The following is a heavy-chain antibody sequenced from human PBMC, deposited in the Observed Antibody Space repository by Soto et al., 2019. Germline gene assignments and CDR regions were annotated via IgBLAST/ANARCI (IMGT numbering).Heavy chain of an antibody. CDR3: ASDIVVVVAATRAGHYFDY. J-gene: IGHJ4*02. Sequence: QLQLQESGPGLVKPSETLSLTCTVSGGSISSSSYYWGWIRQPPGKGLEWIGSIYYSGSTYYNPSLKNRVTISVDTSKNQFSLKLSSVTAADTAVYYCASDIVVVVAATRAGHYFDYWGQGTLVTVSS. CDR1: GGSISSSSYY. V-gene: IGHV4-39*01. D-gene: IGHD2-15*01. CDR2: IYYSGST.